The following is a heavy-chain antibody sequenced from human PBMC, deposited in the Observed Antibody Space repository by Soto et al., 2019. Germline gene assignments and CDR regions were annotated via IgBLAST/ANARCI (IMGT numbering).Heavy chain of an antibody. J-gene: IGHJ3*02. V-gene: IGHV1-2*04. Sequence: ASVKVSCKASGYTFTGYYMHWVRQAPGQGLEWMGWINPNSGGTNYAQKFQGWVTMTRDTSISTAYMELSRLRSDDTAVYYCARDPYYYDSSGYYRAFDIWGQGTMVTVSS. CDR2: INPNSGGT. CDR3: ARDPYYYDSSGYYRAFDI. D-gene: IGHD3-22*01. CDR1: GYTFTGYY.